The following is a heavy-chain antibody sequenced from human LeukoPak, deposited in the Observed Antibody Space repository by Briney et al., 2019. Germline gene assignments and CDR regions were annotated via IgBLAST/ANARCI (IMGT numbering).Heavy chain of an antibody. J-gene: IGHJ4*02. CDR1: GFTFSSYD. CDR3: ASGYCSGDSCYSTFDY. Sequence: GGSLRLSCAASGFTFSSYDMSWVRQAPGKGLEWVSAISGSSSSYIYYADSVKGRFTVSRDNAKNSLYLQMNSLRAEDTAVYYCASGYCSGDSCYSTFDYWGQGTLVTVSS. D-gene: IGHD2-15*01. V-gene: IGHV3-21*01. CDR2: ISGSSSSYI.